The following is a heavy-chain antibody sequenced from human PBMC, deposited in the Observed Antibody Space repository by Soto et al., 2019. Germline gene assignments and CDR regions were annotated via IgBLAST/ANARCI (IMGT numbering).Heavy chain of an antibody. J-gene: IGHJ4*02. V-gene: IGHV4-59*01. CDR1: GGSISTYY. Sequence: SETLSLTCTVSGGSISTYYWSWIRQPPGKGLEYIGYIYYSGSTNYNPSLKSRVTMSVDTSKNQFSLKLSSVTAADTAVYYCARRYGASFDYWGQGTLVTVSS. CDR2: IYYSGST. CDR3: ARRYGASFDY. D-gene: IGHD4-17*01.